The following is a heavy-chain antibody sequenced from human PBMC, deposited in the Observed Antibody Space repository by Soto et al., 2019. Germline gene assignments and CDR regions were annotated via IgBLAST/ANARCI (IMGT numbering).Heavy chain of an antibody. CDR1: AASFSKYY. V-gene: IGHV4-59*13. Sequence: SETLSLTCTVSAASFSKYYWTWIRQPPGKGLEWIGYIYFNGNTNYNPSLKRRVTISVDTSKKQISLNLTSVTDADTAVYFCASVTFGGVVLAHWGQGTLVSVSS. CDR2: IYFNGNT. D-gene: IGHD3-16*01. CDR3: ASVTFGGVVLAH. J-gene: IGHJ4*02.